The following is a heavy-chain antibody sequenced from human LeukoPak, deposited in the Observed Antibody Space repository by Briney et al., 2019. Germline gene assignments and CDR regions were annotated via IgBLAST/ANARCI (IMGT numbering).Heavy chain of an antibody. CDR1: GGSISSGGYS. CDR2: ISHSGST. V-gene: IGHV4-30-2*01. D-gene: IGHD2-15*01. CDR3: ARGGGYLVVAATTLPLKYSWFDH. Sequence: SETLSLTCALSGGSISSGGYSWSWIRQPPGKGLEWIGEISHSGSTNYNPSLKSRVTISVDTSKNQFSLKLSSVTAADTAVYYCARGGGYLVVAATTLPLKYSWFDHGGQGTLVTVSS. J-gene: IGHJ5*02.